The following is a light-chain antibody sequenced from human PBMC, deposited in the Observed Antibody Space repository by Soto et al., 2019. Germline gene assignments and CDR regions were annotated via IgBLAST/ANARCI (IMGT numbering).Light chain of an antibody. Sequence: VMTQSTATLSVSPGERATLSCRASLSISNNLACYQQKPGQAPMLLIYSASTRATAIPARFSGSASGTELTLTICSLQSEDFAVYYCQQYNEWPLTFGGGTKVETK. CDR2: SAS. J-gene: IGKJ4*01. V-gene: IGKV3-15*01. CDR1: LSISNN. CDR3: QQYNEWPLT.